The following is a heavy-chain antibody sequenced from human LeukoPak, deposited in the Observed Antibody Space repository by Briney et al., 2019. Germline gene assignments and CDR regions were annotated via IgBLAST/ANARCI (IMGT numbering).Heavy chain of an antibody. CDR2: ISNDETNK. D-gene: IGHD3-10*01. Sequence: PGRSLRLSCAASGFTFSRDGMHWVRQAPGKGLEWVAVISNDETNKYYTDSVRGRFTISRDNSKNMVYLQMNSLRADDTGVYYCTREGAYDSGTYGAGDYWGQGTLVTVS. J-gene: IGHJ4*02. V-gene: IGHV3-30*03. CDR3: TREGAYDSGTYGAGDY. CDR1: GFTFSRDG.